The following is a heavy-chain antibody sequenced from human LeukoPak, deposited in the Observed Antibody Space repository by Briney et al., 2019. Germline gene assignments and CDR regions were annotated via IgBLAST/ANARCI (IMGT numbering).Heavy chain of an antibody. J-gene: IGHJ4*02. Sequence: GGSLGLSCAASGFTVSSNYMSWVRQAPGEGLDWVSMIYSGGSTNYADSVKGRFTISRDSSKNTLYLQMNSLRAEDTAVYYCAKLTGPRKYCSSTSCYTGGGYWGQGTLVTVSS. V-gene: IGHV3-53*01. CDR3: AKLTGPRKYCSSTSCYTGGGY. D-gene: IGHD2-2*02. CDR1: GFTVSSNY. CDR2: IYSGGST.